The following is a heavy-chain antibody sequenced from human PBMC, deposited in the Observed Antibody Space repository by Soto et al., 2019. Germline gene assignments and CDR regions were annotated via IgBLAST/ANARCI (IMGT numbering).Heavy chain of an antibody. V-gene: IGHV4-39*01. CDR3: ARHLEDYYDSSGYPIS. CDR1: GRSISSSSDY. Sequence: PSETLSLTCTVSGRSISSSSDYWGWIRQPPGKGLEWIGSIYYSGSTYYNPSLKSRVTISVDTSKNQFSLKLSSVTAADTAVYYCARHLEDYYDSSGYPISWGQGTLVTVS. CDR2: IYYSGST. D-gene: IGHD3-22*01. J-gene: IGHJ5*02.